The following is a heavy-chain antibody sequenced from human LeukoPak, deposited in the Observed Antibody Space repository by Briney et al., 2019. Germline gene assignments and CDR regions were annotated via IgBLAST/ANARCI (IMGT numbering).Heavy chain of an antibody. D-gene: IGHD6-13*01. CDR1: GGSISSGGYS. J-gene: IGHJ4*02. V-gene: IGHV4-30-2*01. Sequence: PSETLSLTCAVSGGSISSGGYSWSWIRQPPGKGLEWIGYIYHSGSTYYNPSLKSRVTISVDRSKNQFSLKLSSVTAADTAVYYCARGLSTAAGWFDYWGQGTLVTVSS. CDR2: IYHSGST. CDR3: ARGLSTAAGWFDY.